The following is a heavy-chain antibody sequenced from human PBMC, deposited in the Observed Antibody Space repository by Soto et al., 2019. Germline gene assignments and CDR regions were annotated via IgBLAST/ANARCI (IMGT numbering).Heavy chain of an antibody. J-gene: IGHJ4*02. CDR1: GFTFSSYS. CDR2: FSSSSSTI. Sequence: EVQLVESGGGLVQPGGSLRLSCAASGFTFSSYSMNWVRQAPGKGLEWVSYFSSSSSTIYYADSVKGRFTISRDNAKNSLYLQRNSLRDEDTAVYYCAREGHFAMIVVDPFDYWGQGTLVTVSS. D-gene: IGHD3-22*01. V-gene: IGHV3-48*02. CDR3: AREGHFAMIVVDPFDY.